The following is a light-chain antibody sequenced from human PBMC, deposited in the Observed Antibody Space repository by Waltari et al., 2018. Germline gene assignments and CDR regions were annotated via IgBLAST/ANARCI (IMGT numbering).Light chain of an antibody. V-gene: IGKV1-5*01. CDR2: DAS. CDR3: QQYNSYEWT. CDR1: QRVSRW. Sequence: DIQMTQSPSTPSASIGDRVTIPCRASQRVSRWLAWYQQKPGKAPKVLIYDASSLESGVPSRFSGSGSGTEFTLTISSLQPDDFATYYCQQYNSYEWTFGQGTKVAIK. J-gene: IGKJ1*01.